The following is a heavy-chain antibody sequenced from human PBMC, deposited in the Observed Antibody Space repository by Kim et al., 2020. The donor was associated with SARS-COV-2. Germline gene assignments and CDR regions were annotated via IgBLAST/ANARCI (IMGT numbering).Heavy chain of an antibody. CDR1: GYTFTSYY. CDR2: INPSGGST. V-gene: IGHV1-46*01. J-gene: IGHJ5*02. CDR3: ARDRYGYGDTGDWFDP. D-gene: IGHD4-17*01. Sequence: ASVKVSCKASGYTFTSYYMHWVRQAPGQGLEWMGIINPSGGSTSYAQKFQGRVTMTRDTSTSTVYMELSSLRSEDTAVYYCARDRYGYGDTGDWFDPWGQGDLVTVSS.